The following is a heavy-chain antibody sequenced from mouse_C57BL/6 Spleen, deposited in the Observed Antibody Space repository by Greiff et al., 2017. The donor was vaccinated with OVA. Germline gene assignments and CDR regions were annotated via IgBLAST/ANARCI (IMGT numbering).Heavy chain of an antibody. CDR3: ARRAYDYDDAGFAY. V-gene: IGHV1-26*01. Sequence: EVQLQQSGPELVKPGASVKISCKASGYTFTDYYMNWVKQSHGKSLEWIGDINPNNGGTSYNQKFKGKATLTVDKSSSTAYMELRSLTSEDSAVYYCARRAYDYDDAGFAYWGQGTLVTVSA. J-gene: IGHJ3*01. CDR2: INPNNGGT. CDR1: GYTFTDYY. D-gene: IGHD2-4*01.